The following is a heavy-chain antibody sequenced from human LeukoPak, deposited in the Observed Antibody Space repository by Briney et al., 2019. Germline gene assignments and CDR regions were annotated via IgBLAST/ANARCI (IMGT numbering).Heavy chain of an antibody. V-gene: IGHV3-11*06. D-gene: IGHD4-11*01. CDR3: ARGLPPVMKYYFDY. CDR2: ISPGSSYT. J-gene: IGHJ4*02. Sequence: PGGSLRLSCAASGFTFSDYYMSWIRRAPGKGLEWVSYISPGSSYTHYADSVKGRFTISRDDSKNTLYLQMNSLRAEDTAMYYCARGLPPVMKYYFDYWGQGTLVTVSS. CDR1: GFTFSDYY.